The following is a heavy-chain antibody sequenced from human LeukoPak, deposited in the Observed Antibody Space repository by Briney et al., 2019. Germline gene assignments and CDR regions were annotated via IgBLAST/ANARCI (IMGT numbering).Heavy chain of an antibody. CDR3: ARDRHIAAAFYYYYMDV. Sequence: ASVKVSCKASGYTFTSYIISWVRQAPRQGLEWMGWINAYNGNTDYAQRVQGRVTMTTDTSTSTAYMELRCLRSDDTAVYYCARDRHIAAAFYYYYMDVWGKGTPVTVSS. D-gene: IGHD6-13*01. CDR1: GYTFTSYI. V-gene: IGHV1-18*01. J-gene: IGHJ6*03. CDR2: INAYNGNT.